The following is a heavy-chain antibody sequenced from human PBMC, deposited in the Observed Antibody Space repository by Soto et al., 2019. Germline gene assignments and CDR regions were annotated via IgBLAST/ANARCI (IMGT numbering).Heavy chain of an antibody. CDR3: ARDSKLAAANYYYYGMDV. D-gene: IGHD6-13*01. CDR2: IYSGGST. V-gene: IGHV3-53*04. J-gene: IGHJ6*02. Sequence: EVQLVESGGGLVQPGGSLRLSCVASGFTVSSNYMSWVRQAPGKGLEWVSVIYSGGSTYYADSVKGRFTISRHNSKNTLYLQMNSLRAEDTAVYYCARDSKLAAANYYYYGMDVWGQGTTVTVTS. CDR1: GFTVSSNY.